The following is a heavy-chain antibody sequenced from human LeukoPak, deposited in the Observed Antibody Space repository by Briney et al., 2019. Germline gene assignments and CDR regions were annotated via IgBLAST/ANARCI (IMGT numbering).Heavy chain of an antibody. CDR3: ARDLGYCSSTSCYDAFDI. D-gene: IGHD2-2*03. J-gene: IGHJ3*02. V-gene: IGHV1-3*01. CDR2: INAGNGNT. Sequence: GASVKVSCKASGYTFTSYAMHWVRQAPGQRLEWMGWINAGNGNTKYSQKFQGRVTITRDTSASTAYMELSSLRAEDTAVYYCARDLGYCSSTSCYDAFDIWGQGTMVTVSS. CDR1: GYTFTSYA.